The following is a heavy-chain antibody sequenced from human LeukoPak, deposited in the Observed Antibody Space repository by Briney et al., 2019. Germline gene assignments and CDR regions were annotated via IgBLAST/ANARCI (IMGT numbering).Heavy chain of an antibody. CDR3: AKERIAGGG. V-gene: IGHV3-30*02. CDR2: IRYDGGNK. CDR1: GFTFSSYG. J-gene: IGHJ4*02. Sequence: GGSLRLSCAASGFTFSSYGMHWVRQAPGKGLEWVAFIRYDGGNKYYADSVKGRFTISRDNSKNTLYLQMNSLRAEDTAVYYCAKERIAGGGWGQGTLVTVSS. D-gene: IGHD6-13*01.